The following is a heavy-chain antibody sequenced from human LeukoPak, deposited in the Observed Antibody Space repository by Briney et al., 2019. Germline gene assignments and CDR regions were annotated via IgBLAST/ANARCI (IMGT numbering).Heavy chain of an antibody. Sequence: SETLSLTCTVSGGSISSSSYYWGWIRQPPGKGLEWIGSIYYSGSTYYNPSLESRVTISVDTSKNQFSLKLSSVTAADTAVYYCARHNPFHGNSGYEAIDYWGQGTLVTVSS. CDR1: GGSISSSSYY. CDR2: IYYSGST. CDR3: ARHNPFHGNSGYEAIDY. J-gene: IGHJ4*02. D-gene: IGHD5-12*01. V-gene: IGHV4-39*01.